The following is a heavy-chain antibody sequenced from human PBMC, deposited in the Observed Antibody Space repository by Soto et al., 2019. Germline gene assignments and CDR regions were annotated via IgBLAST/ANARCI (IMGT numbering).Heavy chain of an antibody. V-gene: IGHV5-51*01. Sequence: GESLKISCKGSGYSFTSYWIGWVRQMPGKGLEWMGIIYPGDSDTRYSPSFQGQVTISADKSISTAYLQWSSLKASDTAMYYCAGHERSVRSPNDGFGPPSVLYYYYMDVWGKGTTVTVSS. J-gene: IGHJ6*03. D-gene: IGHD1-1*01. CDR1: GYSFTSYW. CDR2: IYPGDSDT. CDR3: AGHERSVRSPNDGFGPPSVLYYYYMDV.